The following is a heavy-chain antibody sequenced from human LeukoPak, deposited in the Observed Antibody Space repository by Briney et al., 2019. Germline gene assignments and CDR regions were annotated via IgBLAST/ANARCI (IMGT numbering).Heavy chain of an antibody. V-gene: IGHV1-2*02. Sequence: VASVKVSCKASGYTFTGYYMHWVRQAPGQGLEWMGWSSPNSGATNYAQKLQGRVTMTTDTSTSTAYMELRSLRSDDTAVYYCAREYYDILTGYFYYYGMDVWGQGTTVTVSS. CDR3: AREYYDILTGYFYYYGMDV. J-gene: IGHJ6*02. CDR2: SSPNSGAT. D-gene: IGHD3-9*01. CDR1: GYTFTGYY.